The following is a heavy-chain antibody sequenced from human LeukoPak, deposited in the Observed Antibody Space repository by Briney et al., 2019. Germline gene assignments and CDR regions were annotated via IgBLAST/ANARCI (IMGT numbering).Heavy chain of an antibody. CDR2: ISSSGNT. Sequence: SETLSITCTVSGGSTSSGNYYWGWIRQPPGKGLEWIGGISSSGNTYYNPSLKSRITISIDTSKNHFSLKLSSVSAADTAVYYCARLGAGPTYYDFWSGYSSFYFDYWGQGTLVTVSS. J-gene: IGHJ4*02. CDR1: GGSTSSGNYY. V-gene: IGHV4-39*02. D-gene: IGHD3-3*01. CDR3: ARLGAGPTYYDFWSGYSSFYFDY.